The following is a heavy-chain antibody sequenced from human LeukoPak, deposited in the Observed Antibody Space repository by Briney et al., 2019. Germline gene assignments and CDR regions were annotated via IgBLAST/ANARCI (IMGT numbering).Heavy chain of an antibody. J-gene: IGHJ4*02. CDR2: IYYSGST. Sequence: SETLSLTCTVSGGSISSYYWSWIRQPPGKGLEWIGYIYYSGSTNYNPSLKSRGTISVPPSKNQFSLKLSSVTAADTAVYYCAREFNFWSGLDYWGQGTLVTVSS. CDR3: AREFNFWSGLDY. V-gene: IGHV4-59*01. D-gene: IGHD3-3*01. CDR1: GGSISSYY.